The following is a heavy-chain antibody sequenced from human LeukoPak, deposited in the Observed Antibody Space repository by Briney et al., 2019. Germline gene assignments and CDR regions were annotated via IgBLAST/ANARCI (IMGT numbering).Heavy chain of an antibody. Sequence: SGTLSLTCAVSGGPISSSNWWSWVRQPPGKGLEWIGEIYHSGSTNYNPSLKSRVTMSVDTSKNQFSLKLSSVTAADTAVYYCARAQGYDFWSGYYWFDPWGQGTLVTVSS. CDR1: GGPISSSNW. V-gene: IGHV4-4*02. D-gene: IGHD3-3*01. CDR3: ARAQGYDFWSGYYWFDP. J-gene: IGHJ5*02. CDR2: IYHSGST.